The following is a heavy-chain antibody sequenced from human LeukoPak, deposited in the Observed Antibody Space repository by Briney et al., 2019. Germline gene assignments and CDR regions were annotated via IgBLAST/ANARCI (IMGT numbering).Heavy chain of an antibody. Sequence: SETLSLTCTVSGYSISSGYYWGWIRQPPGKGLEWIGIIYHSGTTNYNPSLKSRVTMSVDTSKNQFSLKVSSVTAADTAVYYCARVFDSGSQAYFYYMDVWGKGTTVTISS. CDR2: IYHSGTT. CDR3: ARVFDSGSQAYFYYMDV. J-gene: IGHJ6*03. D-gene: IGHD3-10*01. V-gene: IGHV4-38-2*02. CDR1: GYSISSGYY.